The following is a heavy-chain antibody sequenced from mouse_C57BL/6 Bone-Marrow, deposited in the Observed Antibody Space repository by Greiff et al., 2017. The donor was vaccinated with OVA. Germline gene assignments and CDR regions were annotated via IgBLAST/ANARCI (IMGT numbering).Heavy chain of an antibody. CDR2: IRSKSNNYAT. V-gene: IGHV10-1*01. J-gene: IGHJ4*01. Sequence: EVMLVESGGGLVQPKGSLKLSCAASGFSFNTYAMNWVRQAPGKGLEWVARIRSKSNNYATYYADSVKDRFTISRDDSESMLYLQMNNLKTEDTAMYYCVRQISIYYYAMDYWGQGTSVTVSS. CDR1: GFSFNTYA. CDR3: VRQISIYYYAMDY.